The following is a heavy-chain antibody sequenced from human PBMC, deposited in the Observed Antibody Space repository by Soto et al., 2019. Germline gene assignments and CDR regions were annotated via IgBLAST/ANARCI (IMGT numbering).Heavy chain of an antibody. J-gene: IGHJ5*02. CDR3: AKSGKALVWSGYYAWFDP. V-gene: IGHV3-23*01. CDR2: ISGSGGST. Sequence: GGSLRLSCAASGFTFSSYAMSWVRQAPGRGLEWVSAISGSGGSTYYADSVKGRFTISRDNSKNTLYLQMNSLRAEDTAVYYCAKSGKALVWSGYYAWFDPWGQGTLVTVSS. D-gene: IGHD3-3*01. CDR1: GFTFSSYA.